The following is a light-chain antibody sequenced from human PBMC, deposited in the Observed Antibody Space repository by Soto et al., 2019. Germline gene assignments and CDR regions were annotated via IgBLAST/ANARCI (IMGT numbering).Light chain of an antibody. CDR1: SSDVGGYNY. V-gene: IGLV2-11*01. CDR3: CSYAGSYPLV. Sequence: QSALTQPRSVSGSPGQSVTISCTGTSSDVGGYNYVSWYQQHPGKAPKLMIYDVSKRPSGVPDRFSGSKSGNTASLTISGLHAEDEADYYCCSYAGSYPLVFGTGTKLTVL. CDR2: DVS. J-gene: IGLJ1*01.